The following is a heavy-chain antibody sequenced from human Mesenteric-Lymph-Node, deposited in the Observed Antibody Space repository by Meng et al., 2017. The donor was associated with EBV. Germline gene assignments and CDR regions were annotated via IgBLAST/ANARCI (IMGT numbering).Heavy chain of an antibody. J-gene: IGHJ4*02. Sequence: VGRNESGPVLVKPVPPLSLRFVVSGGCLSNGGDSWSCARQPPGNGLGWIWNIYYRGSTYYNPSLNSRVNISVDTSKNQFSLQLSSVNAADTAVDYCARGSRDGYKLDYWGQGTLVTVSS. V-gene: IGHV4-30-4*01. CDR3: ARGSRDGYKLDY. D-gene: IGHD5-24*01. CDR1: GGCLSNGGDS. CDR2: IYYRGST.